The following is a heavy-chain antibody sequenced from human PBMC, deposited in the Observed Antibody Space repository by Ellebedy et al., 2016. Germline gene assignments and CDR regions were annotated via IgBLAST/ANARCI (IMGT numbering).Heavy chain of an antibody. CDR2: VFHTGTT. J-gene: IGHJ3*01. CDR1: GGSVSSDY. D-gene: IGHD1-1*01. Sequence: SETLSLTCNVFGGSVSSDYWNWIRRPPGKGLEWIGYVFHTGTTNYNPSLKSRVTMSVDTSKSQFSLRLTSVTAADTAVYYCAKWNGDWNAFDVWGRGTMVTVCS. CDR3: AKWNGDWNAFDV. V-gene: IGHV4-59*02.